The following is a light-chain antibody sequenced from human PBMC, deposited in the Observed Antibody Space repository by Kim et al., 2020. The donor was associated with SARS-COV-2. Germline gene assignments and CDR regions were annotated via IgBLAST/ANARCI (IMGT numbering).Light chain of an antibody. Sequence: QSVLTQPPSVSAAPGQKVTISCSGGSSNIGSNPVAWYQQLPGTAPKLLIYDDYERPSGIPDRFSGSKSGTSATLGITGLQTGDEADYYCGTWDTSLSVVLFGGGTKLTVL. V-gene: IGLV1-51*01. CDR2: DDY. J-gene: IGLJ2*01. CDR3: GTWDTSLSVVL. CDR1: SSNIGSNP.